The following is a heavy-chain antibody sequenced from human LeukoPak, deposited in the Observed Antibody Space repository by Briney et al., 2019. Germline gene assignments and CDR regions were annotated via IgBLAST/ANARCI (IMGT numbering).Heavy chain of an antibody. CDR2: ISSSSSYI. Sequence: PGGSLRLSCAASGFTFSSYSMNWVRQAPGKGLEWVSSISSSSSYIYYADSVKGRFTISRDNSKNTLYLQMGSLRAEDMAVYYCARVGTTVTTSGGYYYYYYMDVWGKGTTVTVSS. V-gene: IGHV3-21*01. CDR1: GFTFSSYS. J-gene: IGHJ6*03. D-gene: IGHD4-17*01. CDR3: ARVGTTVTTSGGYYYYYYMDV.